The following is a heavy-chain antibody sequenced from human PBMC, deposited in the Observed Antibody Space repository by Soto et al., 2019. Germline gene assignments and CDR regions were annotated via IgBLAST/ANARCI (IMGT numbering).Heavy chain of an antibody. V-gene: IGHV4-59*08. J-gene: IGHJ4*02. CDR1: GVSFSGYY. Sequence: SETLSLTCAVYGVSFSGYYWILIRQPPGRGLEWIGYIYDSERTNYNPSLRSRVTISADTSKNQFSLKVRSVTAADTAVYYCARQWDYWGQGILVTVSS. CDR3: ARQWDY. CDR2: IYDSERT.